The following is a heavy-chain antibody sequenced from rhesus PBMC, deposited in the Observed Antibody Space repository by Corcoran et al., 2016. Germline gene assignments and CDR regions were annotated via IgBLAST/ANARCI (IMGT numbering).Heavy chain of an antibody. CDR2: INSGGGST. J-gene: IGHJ4*01. Sequence: EVQLVETGGGLVQPGGSLKLSCAASGFTFSSYGMSWVRQAPGKGLAWVSAINSGGGSTDYADSVKGRFTISRDNSKNTLSLQMNSLRAEDTAVYYCAKSGYSYLGFDYWGQGVLVTVSS. CDR1: GFTFSSYG. D-gene: IGHD5-24*01. CDR3: AKSGYSYLGFDY. V-gene: IGHV3S5*01.